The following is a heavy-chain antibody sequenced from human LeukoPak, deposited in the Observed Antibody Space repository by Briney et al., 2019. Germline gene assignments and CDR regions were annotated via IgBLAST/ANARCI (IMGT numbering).Heavy chain of an antibody. V-gene: IGHV3-9*01. CDR2: ISWKSGSI. CDR3: AKDRTTVAIGAFDV. CDR1: GFRFDDYS. J-gene: IGHJ3*01. Sequence: PGRSLRLSCAASGFRFDDYSMHWVRQAPGKGLEWVSGISWKSGSIGYADSVKGRFTISRDNAKSSLYLQMSSLRPEDTALYYCAKDRTTVAIGAFDVWGQGTMVSVSS. D-gene: IGHD4-23*01.